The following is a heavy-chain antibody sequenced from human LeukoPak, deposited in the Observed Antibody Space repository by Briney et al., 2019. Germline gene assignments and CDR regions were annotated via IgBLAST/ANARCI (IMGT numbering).Heavy chain of an antibody. V-gene: IGHV1-18*01. J-gene: IGHJ4*02. CDR3: ATTLRFLEWLSREIT. Sequence: GASVKVSYKASGYTFTSYGISWVRQAPGQGLEWMGWISAYNGNTNYAQKLQGRVTMTTDTSTSTAYMELRSLRSDDTAVYYCATTLRFLEWLSREITWDQGTLVTVSS. CDR1: GYTFTSYG. CDR2: ISAYNGNT. D-gene: IGHD3-3*01.